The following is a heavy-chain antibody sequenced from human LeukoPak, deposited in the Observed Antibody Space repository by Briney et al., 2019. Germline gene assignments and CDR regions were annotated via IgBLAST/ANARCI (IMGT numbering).Heavy chain of an antibody. CDR1: GFTFSSYV. CDR2: ISYDGSNE. Sequence: GGSLRLSCAASGFTFSSYVMHWVRQAPGKGLEWVAIISYDGSNEYYADSVKGRFTISRDNSKNTLYLQMNSLRAEDTAVYYCARIGVDAFDIWGQGTMVTVSS. J-gene: IGHJ3*02. CDR3: ARIGVDAFDI. V-gene: IGHV3-30*04.